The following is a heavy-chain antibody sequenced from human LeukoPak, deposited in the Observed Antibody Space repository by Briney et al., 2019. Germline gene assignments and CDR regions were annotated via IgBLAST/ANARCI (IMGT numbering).Heavy chain of an antibody. CDR2: IWHDGSNT. CDR1: GFTFNTYG. CDR3: ARDATQIQVWFDGYSDH. J-gene: IGHJ4*02. Sequence: GGSLRLSCAASGFTFNTYGMNWVRQAPGKGLEWVAVIWHDGSNTHYADSVKGRFTISRDNSKNTLYLQMNSLRAEDTAVYYCARDATQIQVWFDGYSDHWGQGTLVTVSS. D-gene: IGHD2-21*01. V-gene: IGHV3-33*01.